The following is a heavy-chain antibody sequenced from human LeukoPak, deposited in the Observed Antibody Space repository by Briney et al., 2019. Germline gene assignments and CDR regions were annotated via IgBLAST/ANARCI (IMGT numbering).Heavy chain of an antibody. J-gene: IGHJ4*02. D-gene: IGHD6-13*01. CDR3: ARASLVLD. CDR2: IYSGGST. V-gene: IGHV3-66*01. CDR1: GFTVSSNY. Sequence: QSGGSPRLSCAASGFTVSSNYMSWVRQAPGKGLEWVSVIYSGGSTYSADSVRGRFTISRDNSKNTLYLQMNSLRAEDTAVYYCARASLVLDWGQGTLVTVSS.